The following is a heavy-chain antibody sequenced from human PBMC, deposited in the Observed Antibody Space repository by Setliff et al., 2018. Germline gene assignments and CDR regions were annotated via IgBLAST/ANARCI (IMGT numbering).Heavy chain of an antibody. CDR1: GYTFASYY. CDR2: ISVYNGKT. CDR3: LRLVRYCTKIACQATSGDEV. D-gene: IGHD2-8*01. J-gene: IGHJ4*02. Sequence: ASVKVSCKASGYTFASYYMYWLRQAPGQGPEWMGWISVYNGKTYFAQKFQDRITLTTDTPTNTGYLELRGLRSDDTAVYYCLRLVRYCTKIACQATSGDEVWGLGTLVTVSS. V-gene: IGHV1-18*04.